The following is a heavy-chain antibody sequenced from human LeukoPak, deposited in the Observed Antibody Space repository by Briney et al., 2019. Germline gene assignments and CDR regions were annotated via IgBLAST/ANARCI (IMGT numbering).Heavy chain of an antibody. CDR3: ARFYGDYGFDY. J-gene: IGHJ4*02. CDR2: IYYSGST. D-gene: IGHD4-17*01. CDR1: GGSISSGGYY. V-gene: IGHV4-31*01. Sequence: SETLSLTCTVSGGSISSGGYYWSWIRQHPGKGLEWIGYIYYSGSTYYNPSLKSLFTISVDTSKNQFSLKLSSVTAADTAVYYCARFYGDYGFDYWGQGTLVTVSS.